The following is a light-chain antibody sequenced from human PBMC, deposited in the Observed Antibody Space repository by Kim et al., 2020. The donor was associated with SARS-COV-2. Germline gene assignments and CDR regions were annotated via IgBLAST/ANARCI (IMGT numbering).Light chain of an antibody. Sequence: SARSASVGDRVTLTCRASQSVSRWLAWYQQKPGKAPKLLSYDGSNLQSGVPSRFSGSGSGTEFTLTISSLQPDDFAIYYCQHRQTFGQGTKVDIK. CDR1: QSVSRW. CDR2: DGS. V-gene: IGKV1-5*01. J-gene: IGKJ1*01. CDR3: QHRQT.